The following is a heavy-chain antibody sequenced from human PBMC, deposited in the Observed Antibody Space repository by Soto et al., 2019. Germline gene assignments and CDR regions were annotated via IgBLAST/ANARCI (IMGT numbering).Heavy chain of an antibody. D-gene: IGHD2-8*01. Sequence: ASVKVSCKASGGTFSSYAISWVRQATGQGLEWMGWMNPNSGNTGYAQKFQDRITLTRDTSITTAYMELSSLRSDDTAVYFCVRYGVAATYWGQGTQVTVSS. CDR3: VRYGVAATY. J-gene: IGHJ4*02. V-gene: IGHV1-8*02. CDR1: GGTFSSYA. CDR2: MNPNSGNT.